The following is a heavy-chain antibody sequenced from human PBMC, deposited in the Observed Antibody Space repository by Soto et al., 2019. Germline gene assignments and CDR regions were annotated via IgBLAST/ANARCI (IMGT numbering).Heavy chain of an antibody. CDR3: GHRLVFIVAWFGP. V-gene: IGHV2-5*01. D-gene: IGHD3-22*01. J-gene: IGHJ5*02. Sequence: SGPTLVNPTQTLTLNCAFSGFSLSTTGERLGWFRQPPGKAPEWLALIYWHDDVRYSPSLTNRLTITKDASQNQQHLTTTNIDALVTATCCCGHRLVFIVAWFGPWCQGMLVTVSS. CDR2: IYWHDDV. CDR1: GFSLSTTGER.